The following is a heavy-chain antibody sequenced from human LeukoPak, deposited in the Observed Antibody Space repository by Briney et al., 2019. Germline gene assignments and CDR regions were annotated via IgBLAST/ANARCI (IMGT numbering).Heavy chain of an antibody. D-gene: IGHD3-10*01. CDR3: ATGLTMVRGRLIRYYYYYYGMDV. V-gene: IGHV1-24*01. J-gene: IGHJ6*02. Sequence: ASVNVSCKVSGYTLTELSMHWLRQAPGKGLEWMGGFDPEDGETNYPQKFQGRVTMTEDTSTDTAYLELSSLRSEDTAVYYCATGLTMVRGRLIRYYYYYYGMDVGGEGTTVTV. CDR2: FDPEDGET. CDR1: GYTLTELS.